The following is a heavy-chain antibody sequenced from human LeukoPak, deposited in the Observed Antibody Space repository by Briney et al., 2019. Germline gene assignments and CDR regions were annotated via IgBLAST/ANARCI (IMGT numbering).Heavy chain of an antibody. CDR1: GGSISTYY. CDR3: ARGGGYASPIGY. CDR2: IYHSGST. D-gene: IGHD5-12*01. Sequence: SETLSLTCTLSGGSISTYYWSWIRQPPCRQLAWIGYIYHSGSTNYNPSLKSRVTISVDTSKNQFSLKLSSVTAADTAVYYCARGGGYASPIGYWGQGALVTVSS. V-gene: IGHV4-59*01. J-gene: IGHJ4*02.